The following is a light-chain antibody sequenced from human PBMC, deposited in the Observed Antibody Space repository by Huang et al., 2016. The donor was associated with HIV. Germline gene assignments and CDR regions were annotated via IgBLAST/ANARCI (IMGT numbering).Light chain of an antibody. CDR3: HHYGGSSWT. V-gene: IGKV3-20*01. Sequence: DIVLTQSPGTLSLSPGKGATPSCRASQSVSTYYLGWFQQKPGQAPRLLIYGTSSRATSIPDRYSGSGSGTDFTLTISRLEPEDFAVYYCHHYGGSSWTFGPGTKVEIK. J-gene: IGKJ1*01. CDR2: GTS. CDR1: QSVSTYY.